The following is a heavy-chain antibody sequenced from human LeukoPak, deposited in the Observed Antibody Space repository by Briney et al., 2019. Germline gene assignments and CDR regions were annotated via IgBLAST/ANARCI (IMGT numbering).Heavy chain of an antibody. D-gene: IGHD3-3*01. CDR2: ISGSGSST. V-gene: IGHV3-23*01. CDR1: GFTFSNYA. J-gene: IGHJ4*02. CDR3: AKGAQYDFWSGYTLEYFDV. Sequence: GGSLRLSCAASGFTFSNYAMNWVRQAPGKGLEWVSFISGSGSSTHYADSVKGRFTISRDNSNNTLYLQINSLRAEDTAAYYCAKGAQYDFWSGYTLEYFDVWGRGTLVTVSS.